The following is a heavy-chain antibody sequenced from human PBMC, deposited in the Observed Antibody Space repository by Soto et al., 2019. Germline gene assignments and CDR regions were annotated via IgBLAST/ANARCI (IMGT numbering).Heavy chain of an antibody. J-gene: IGHJ1*01. Sequence: SETLSLTCAVYGGSFSGYYWSCIRQPPGKGLEWIGEINHSGSTNYNTSLKSRVTISVDTSKNQFSLKLSSVTAADTAVYYCARLAYSGYLQTWGQGSLVTVSS. CDR3: ARLAYSGYLQT. CDR2: INHSGST. D-gene: IGHD1-26*01. CDR1: GGSFSGYY. V-gene: IGHV4-34*01.